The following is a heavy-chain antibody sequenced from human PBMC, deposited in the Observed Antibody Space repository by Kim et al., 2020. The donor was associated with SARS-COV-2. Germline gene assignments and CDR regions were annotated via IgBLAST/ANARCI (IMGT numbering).Heavy chain of an antibody. J-gene: IGHJ4*02. Sequence: GGSLRLSCAASGFTFSSYGMHWVRQAPGKGLEWVAVRWYDGSNKYYADSVKGRFTISRDNSKNTLYLQMNSLRAEDTAVYYCAKDRYDLRYYFDYWGQGTLVTVSS. CDR1: GFTFSSYG. D-gene: IGHD3-16*02. CDR2: RWYDGSNK. CDR3: AKDRYDLRYYFDY. V-gene: IGHV3-33*06.